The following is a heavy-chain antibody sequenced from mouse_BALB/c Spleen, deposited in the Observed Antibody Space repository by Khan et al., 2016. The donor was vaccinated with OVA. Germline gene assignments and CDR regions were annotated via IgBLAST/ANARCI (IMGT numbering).Heavy chain of an antibody. D-gene: IGHD2-14*01. CDR2: IWGGGGT. Sequence: VQLVESGPGLVAPSQSLSITCTVSGFSLSRYNIHWDRQPPGKGLEWLGMIWGGGGTDYNSTLKIRLSISKDNSKSQVFLKMNSLQTDDTAMYYCARAYYRYDGYYAMDYWGQGTSVTVSS. CDR3: ARAYYRYDGYYAMDY. J-gene: IGHJ4*01. CDR1: GFSLSRYN. V-gene: IGHV2-6-4*01.